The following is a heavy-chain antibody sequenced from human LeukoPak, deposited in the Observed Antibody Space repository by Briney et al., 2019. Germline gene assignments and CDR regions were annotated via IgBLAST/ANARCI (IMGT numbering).Heavy chain of an antibody. CDR3: AKARFYSRGSYHGRDYFDY. Sequence: GGSLRLSCAASGFTFSSYSMNWVRQAPGKGLEWVSSISSSSSYIYYADSVKGRFTISRDNSKNTLYLQMNSLRAEDTAVYYCAKARFYSRGSYHGRDYFDYWGQGTLVTVSS. CDR2: ISSSSSYI. D-gene: IGHD1-26*01. CDR1: GFTFSSYS. J-gene: IGHJ4*02. V-gene: IGHV3-21*04.